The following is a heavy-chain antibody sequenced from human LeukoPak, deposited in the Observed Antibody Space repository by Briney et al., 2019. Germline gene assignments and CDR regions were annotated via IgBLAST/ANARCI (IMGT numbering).Heavy chain of an antibody. J-gene: IGHJ4*02. Sequence: PSETLSLTCTVSGGSISSYYWSWIRQPPGKGLEWIGYIYYSGSTNYNPSLKSRVTISVDTSKNQFSLKLSPVTAADTAVYYCVGSLAAAGNFDYWGQGTLVTVSS. V-gene: IGHV4-59*01. CDR3: VGSLAAAGNFDY. CDR1: GGSISSYY. D-gene: IGHD6-13*01. CDR2: IYYSGST.